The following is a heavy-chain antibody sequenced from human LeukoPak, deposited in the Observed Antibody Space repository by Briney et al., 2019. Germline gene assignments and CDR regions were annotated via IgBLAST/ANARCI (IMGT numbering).Heavy chain of an antibody. J-gene: IGHJ3*02. V-gene: IGHV3-21*01. CDR3: ARDSDSSGYLEAFDI. CDR1: GFTFSSYA. CDR2: ISSSSSYI. Sequence: GGSLRLSCAAPGFTFSSYAMNWVRQAPGKGLEWVSSISSSSSYIYYADSVKGRFTISRDNAKNSLYLQMNSLRAEDTAVYYCARDSDSSGYLEAFDIWGQGTMVTVSS. D-gene: IGHD3-22*01.